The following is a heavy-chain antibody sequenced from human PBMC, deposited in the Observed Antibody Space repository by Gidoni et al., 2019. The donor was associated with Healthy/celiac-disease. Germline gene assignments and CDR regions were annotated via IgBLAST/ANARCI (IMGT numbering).Heavy chain of an antibody. J-gene: IGHJ4*02. CDR2: IYYSGRT. V-gene: IGHV4-59*08. CDR3: VRGVDTASWPLDY. D-gene: IGHD5-18*01. CDR1: GGSISSYY. Sequence: QVQLQESGPGLVKPSETLSLTCTVSGGSISSYYWSWIRQHPGRGLEWIGYIYYSGRTNYNPSLKSRVTISGDTSKNQFSLKLSSVTAADSAVYYCVRGVDTASWPLDYWGQGTLVTVSS.